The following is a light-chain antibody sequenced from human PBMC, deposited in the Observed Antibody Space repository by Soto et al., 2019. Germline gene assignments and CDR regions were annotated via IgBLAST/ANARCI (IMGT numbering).Light chain of an antibody. V-gene: IGKV1-5*01. Sequence: DIQMTQSPSTLSASVGDTVTVTCRASQSVSGWLAWYQQKPGEAPKLLIYDASALPRGVPSRFSGSGSGTISTPAIASLQPDDFTTYYCQQDETFSGTFGPGTKVEI. J-gene: IGKJ1*01. CDR3: QQDETFSGT. CDR1: QSVSGW. CDR2: DAS.